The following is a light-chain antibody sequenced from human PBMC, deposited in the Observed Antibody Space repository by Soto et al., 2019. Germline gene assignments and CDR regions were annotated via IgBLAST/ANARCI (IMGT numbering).Light chain of an antibody. CDR2: QTS. Sequence: EVVLTQSPSTLSSFPGDRVTLSCRASQYINTRLAWYQHRPGQASRLLIYQTSIRAAGIPARFSASGSGTDFTLTISDVQPEDFALYYCHQRQSWPRTFGQGTKV. CDR3: HQRQSWPRT. CDR1: QYINTR. V-gene: IGKV3-11*01. J-gene: IGKJ1*01.